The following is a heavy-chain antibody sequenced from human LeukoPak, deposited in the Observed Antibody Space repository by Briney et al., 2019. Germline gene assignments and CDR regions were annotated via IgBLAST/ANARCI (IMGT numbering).Heavy chain of an antibody. CDR3: ARDSGVGVVVTFFDY. J-gene: IGHJ4*02. Sequence: SETLSLTCTVSGGSISSSSYYWGWIRQPPGKGLEWIGSIYYSGSTYYNPSLKSRVTISVDTSKNQFSLKLSSVTAADTAVYYCARDSGVGVVVTFFDYWGQGTLVTVSS. CDR2: IYYSGST. V-gene: IGHV4-39*07. D-gene: IGHD3-22*01. CDR1: GGSISSSSYY.